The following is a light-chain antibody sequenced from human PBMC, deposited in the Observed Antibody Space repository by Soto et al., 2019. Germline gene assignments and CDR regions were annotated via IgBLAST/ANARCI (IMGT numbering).Light chain of an antibody. V-gene: IGKV1-5*03. J-gene: IGKJ2*01. Sequence: DIQMTQSPSTLSASAGDRVTITCRASQSISSWLAWYQQKPGKAPKLLIYKASSLESGVPSRFSGSGSGTDFTLTISSLQPDDFATYYCQQYNSYPYTFGHGTKLEIK. CDR3: QQYNSYPYT. CDR1: QSISSW. CDR2: KAS.